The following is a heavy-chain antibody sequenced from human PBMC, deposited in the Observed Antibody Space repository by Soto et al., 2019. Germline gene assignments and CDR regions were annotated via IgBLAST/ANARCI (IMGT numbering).Heavy chain of an antibody. CDR3: ARGKLSDYVWGSYRYHFDY. V-gene: IGHV4-34*01. CDR1: GGSFSGYY. D-gene: IGHD3-16*02. J-gene: IGHJ4*02. Sequence: TLSLTCAVYGGSFSGYYWSWIRQPPGKWLEWIGEINHSGSTNYNPSLKSRVTISVDTSKNQFSLKLSSVTAADTAVYYCARGKLSDYVWGSYRYHFDYWGQGTVVTVSS. CDR2: INHSGST.